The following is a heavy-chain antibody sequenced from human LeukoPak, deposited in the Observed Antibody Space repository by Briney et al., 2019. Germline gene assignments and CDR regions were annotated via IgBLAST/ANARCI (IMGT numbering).Heavy chain of an antibody. D-gene: IGHD3-22*01. CDR2: ISWNSGSI. CDR1: GFTFDDYA. J-gene: IGHJ3*02. V-gene: IGHV3-9*01. CDR3: AKALMIVVANDAFDI. Sequence: GGSLRLSCAASGFTFDDYAMHWVRQAPGKGLEWVSGISWNSGSIGYADPVKGRFTISRDNAKNSLYLQMNSLRAEDTALYYCAKALMIVVANDAFDIWGQGTMVTVSS.